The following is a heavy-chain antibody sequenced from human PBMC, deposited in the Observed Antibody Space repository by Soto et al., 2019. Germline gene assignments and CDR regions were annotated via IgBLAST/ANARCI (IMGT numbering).Heavy chain of an antibody. J-gene: IGHJ3*02. D-gene: IGHD1-26*01. V-gene: IGHV1-3*01. CDR1: GYTFTSYA. CDR3: ARGVLAIVGATFAFDI. CDR2: INAGNGNT. Sequence: GASVKVSCKASGYTFTSYAMHWVRQAPGQRLEWMGWINAGNGNTKYSQKFQGRVTITRDTSASTAYMELSSLRSEDTAVYYCARGVLAIVGATFAFDIWGQGTMVTVSS.